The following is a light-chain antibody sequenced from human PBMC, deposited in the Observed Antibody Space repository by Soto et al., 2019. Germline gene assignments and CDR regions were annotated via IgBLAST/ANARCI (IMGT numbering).Light chain of an antibody. CDR3: SSYTSSSLYV. CDR2: DVS. J-gene: IGLJ1*01. V-gene: IGLV2-14*01. CDR1: SSDVGGYNY. Sequence: QSALTQPASVSGSPGQSITLSCTGTSSDVGGYNYVSWYQQHPGKAPKLMIYDVSNRPSGVSNRFSGSKSGNTASLTISGLQAEHEADYYCSSYTSSSLYVFGTGTKVTV.